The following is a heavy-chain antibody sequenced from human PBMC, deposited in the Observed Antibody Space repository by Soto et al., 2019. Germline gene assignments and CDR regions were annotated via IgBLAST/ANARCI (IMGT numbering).Heavy chain of an antibody. J-gene: IGHJ4*02. CDR3: ARDRGYNWNCQKQVFDY. CDR1: GFTFSSYW. CDR2: IKQDGSEK. Sequence: GGSLRLSCAASGFTFSSYWMSWVRQAPGKGLEWVANIKQDGSEKYYVDSVKGRFTISRDNAKNSLYLQMNSLRAEDTAVYYCARDRGYNWNCQKQVFDYWGQGTLVTVSS. D-gene: IGHD1-7*01. V-gene: IGHV3-7*01.